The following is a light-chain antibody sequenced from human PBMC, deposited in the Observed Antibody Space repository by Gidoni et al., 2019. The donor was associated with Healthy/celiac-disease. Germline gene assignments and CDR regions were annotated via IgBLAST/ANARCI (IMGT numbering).Light chain of an antibody. Sequence: DIQMTQSPSTLSASVGDRVTITCRARQSISSWLAWYQQKPGKAPKLLIYDASSLESGVPSRFSGSVSGTEFTLTISSLQPDDFATYYCQQYNSYPLVTFGPGTKVDIK. J-gene: IGKJ3*01. CDR2: DAS. V-gene: IGKV1-5*01. CDR3: QQYNSYPLVT. CDR1: QSISSW.